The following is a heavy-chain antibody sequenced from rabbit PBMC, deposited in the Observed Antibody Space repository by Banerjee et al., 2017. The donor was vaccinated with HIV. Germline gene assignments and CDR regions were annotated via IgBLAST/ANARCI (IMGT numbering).Heavy chain of an antibody. CDR3: ARRDNGYRALDL. CDR2: IYTGDGTT. V-gene: IGHV1S40*01. Sequence: QSLEESGGDLVKPGASLTLTCKASGIDFSSSYWICWVRQAPGKGLEWIGCIYTGDGTTYYASWTKGRFTISKTSSTTVTLQMTSLTAADTATYFCARRDNGYRALDLWGQGTLVTVS. CDR1: GIDFSSSYW. J-gene: IGHJ3*01. D-gene: IGHD6-1*01.